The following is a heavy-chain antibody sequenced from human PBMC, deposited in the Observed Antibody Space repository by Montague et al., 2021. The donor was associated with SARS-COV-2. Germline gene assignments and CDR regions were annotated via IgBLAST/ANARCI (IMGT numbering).Heavy chain of an antibody. D-gene: IGHD1-26*01. CDR3: ARDRRIVGALYYYYGMDV. CDR1: GFTVSSNY. CDR2: IYSGGST. J-gene: IGHJ6*02. Sequence: SLRLPCAASGFTVSSNYMSWVRQAPGKGLEWVSVIYSGGSTYYADSVKGRFTISRDNSKNTLYLQMNSLRAEDTAVYYCARDRRIVGALYYYYGMDVWGQGTTVTVSS. V-gene: IGHV3-53*01.